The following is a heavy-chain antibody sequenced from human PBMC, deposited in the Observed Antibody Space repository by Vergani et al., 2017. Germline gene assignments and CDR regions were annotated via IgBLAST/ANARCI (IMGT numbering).Heavy chain of an antibody. D-gene: IGHD3-9*01. CDR3: ARTESFILRYFHGAL. CDR1: GGSITSSSYY. CDR2: IYHSGGA. J-gene: IGHJ4*02. Sequence: QLHLQESGPGLVKPSETLSLPCTVSGGSITSSSYYWGWIRQPPGKGLEWIGNIYHSGGAYYNPSLKGRVTISVDTSKNQFSLEVTSVTAADTAIYFCARTESFILRYFHGALWGQGTLVTVSS. V-gene: IGHV4-39*01.